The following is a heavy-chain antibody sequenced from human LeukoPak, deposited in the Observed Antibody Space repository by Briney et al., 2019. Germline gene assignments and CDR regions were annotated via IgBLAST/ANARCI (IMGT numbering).Heavy chain of an antibody. CDR2: VNPNSGHT. CDR3: ARGAPGSYCSGGSCPYLDY. CDR1: GYTFTSYD. V-gene: IGHV1-8*01. J-gene: IGHJ4*02. Sequence: ASVKVSCKVSGYTFTSYDINWVRQATGQGLEWMGWVNPNSGHTGYAQKFQGRVTMTRNTSISTAYMELSSLTSEDTAVYYCARGAPGSYCSGGSCPYLDYWGQGTLVSVSS. D-gene: IGHD2-15*01.